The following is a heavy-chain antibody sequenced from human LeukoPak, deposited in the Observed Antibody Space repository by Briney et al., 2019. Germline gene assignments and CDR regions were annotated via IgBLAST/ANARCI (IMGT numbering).Heavy chain of an antibody. CDR1: GSSISSYY. CDR2: IYYSGST. D-gene: IGHD4-23*01. CDR3: ARVSTVVTPYYFDY. J-gene: IGHJ4*02. Sequence: SETLSLTCTVSGSSISSYYWSWIRQPPGKGLEWIGYIYYSGSTDYNPSLKSRVTISVDTSKNQFSLKLSSVTAADTAVYYCARVSTVVTPYYFDYWGQGTLVTVSS. V-gene: IGHV4-59*01.